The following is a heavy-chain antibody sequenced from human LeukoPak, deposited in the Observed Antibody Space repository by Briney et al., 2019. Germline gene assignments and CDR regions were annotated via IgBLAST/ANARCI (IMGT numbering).Heavy chain of an antibody. D-gene: IGHD3-22*01. J-gene: IGHJ4*02. CDR1: GSIFSNYA. CDR3: AKGGYDSSGYYGGFDY. V-gene: IGHV3-23*01. Sequence: GGSLRLSCAASGSIFSNYAMSWVRQAPGKGLEWVSAISGSGGSTYYADSVKGRFTISRDNSKNTLYLQMNSLRAEDTAVYYCAKGGYDSSGYYGGFDYWGQGTLVTVSS. CDR2: ISGSGGST.